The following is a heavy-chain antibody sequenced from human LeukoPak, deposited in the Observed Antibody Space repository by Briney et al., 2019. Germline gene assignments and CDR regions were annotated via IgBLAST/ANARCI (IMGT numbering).Heavy chain of an antibody. V-gene: IGHV3-23*01. CDR2: ITGSGDIT. J-gene: IGHJ4*02. CDR1: GFTFSSYP. D-gene: IGHD2-2*01. Sequence: GGSLRLPCAASGFTFSSYPMSWVRQAPGEGLEWVSVITGSGDITYTADSVKGRFTISRDTSKDTLYLQMNSLRAEDTAVYYCAKGRYCSSANCYYYFDYWGQGTLVTVSS. CDR3: AKGRYCSSANCYYYFDY.